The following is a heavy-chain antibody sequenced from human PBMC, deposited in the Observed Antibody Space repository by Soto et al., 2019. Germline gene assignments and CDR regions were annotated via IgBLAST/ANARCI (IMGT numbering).Heavy chain of an antibody. CDR3: ATAGYYRFEY. V-gene: IGHV3-74*01. J-gene: IGHJ4*02. D-gene: IGHD4-17*01. CDR2: INADGTTT. Sequence: EVQLVESGGTLVQPGGSLRLSCAASGFTFSSSWIHWVRQAPGEGLVWVSRINADGTTTNYADSVKGRFTISRDNAQSSLYLQMDSLRPEDTAVYYCATAGYYRFEYCGQGTLVSVSS. CDR1: GFTFSSSW.